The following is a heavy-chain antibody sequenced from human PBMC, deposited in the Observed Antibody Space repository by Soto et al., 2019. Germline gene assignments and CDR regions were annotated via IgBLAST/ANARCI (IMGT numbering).Heavy chain of an antibody. CDR1: GFTFSSYE. CDR3: ARGGFCGDYQFDY. J-gene: IGHJ4*02. Sequence: PGGSLRLSCAASGFTFSSYEMNWVRQAPGKGLEWVSYISSSGSTIYYADSVKGRFTISRDNAKNSLYLQMNSLGAEDTAVYYCARGGFCGDYQFDYWGQGTLVTVSS. D-gene: IGHD4-17*01. V-gene: IGHV3-48*03. CDR2: ISSSGSTI.